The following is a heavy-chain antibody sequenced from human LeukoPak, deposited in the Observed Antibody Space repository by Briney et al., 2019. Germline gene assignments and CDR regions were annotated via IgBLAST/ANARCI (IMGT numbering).Heavy chain of an antibody. V-gene: IGHV4-61*02. CDR3: ARVVQSTNSSGFYLPEYFQH. CDR2: IYIRGST. D-gene: IGHD3-22*01. Sequence: SETLSLTCTVSGGSLSIGSYYWSWIRQPAGKGLEWIGRIYIRGSTNYNPSLKSRVTISVDTSKNQFSLKLSPVTAADTAVYYCARVVQSTNSSGFYLPEYFQHWGQGTLVTVSS. CDR1: GGSLSIGSYY. J-gene: IGHJ1*01.